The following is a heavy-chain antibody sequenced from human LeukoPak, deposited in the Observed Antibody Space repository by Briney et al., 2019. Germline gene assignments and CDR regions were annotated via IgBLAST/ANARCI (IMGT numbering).Heavy chain of an antibody. CDR3: ARSKLLWFGDKVFYYFDY. D-gene: IGHD3-10*01. Sequence: ASVKVSCKASGYTFTSYDIKGVRQARGQGGEGMGWMNPNRGNTGYAQKFQGRVTITRNTSISTAYMELSSLRSEDTAVYYCARSKLLWFGDKVFYYFDYWGQGTLVTVSS. CDR2: MNPNRGNT. J-gene: IGHJ4*02. V-gene: IGHV1-8*03. CDR1: GYTFTSYD.